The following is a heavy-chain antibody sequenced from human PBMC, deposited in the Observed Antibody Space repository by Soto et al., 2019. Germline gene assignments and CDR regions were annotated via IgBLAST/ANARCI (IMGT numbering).Heavy chain of an antibody. CDR2: IYKSGDT. V-gene: IGHV3-66*01. CDR1: GFTVSSSD. Sequence: EVQLVESGGGLVQPGGSLRLSCAASGFTVSSSDLYWVRQAPGKGLEWVSSIYKSGDTYYADSVKGRFTISRDNYKSTLFLQMNSLRAEDTAVYYCARGTVGTNPNWLGPWGQGTLVTVSS. J-gene: IGHJ5*02. D-gene: IGHD1-26*01. CDR3: ARGTVGTNPNWLGP.